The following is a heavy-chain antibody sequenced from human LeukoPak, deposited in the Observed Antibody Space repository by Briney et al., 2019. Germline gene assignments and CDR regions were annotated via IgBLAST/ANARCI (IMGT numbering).Heavy chain of an antibody. CDR3: AKDQYSGYDLHY. Sequence: GGSLRLSCAASGFTFSSYAMSWVRQAPGKGLEWVSAISGSGGSTYYADSVKGRFTISRDNSKNTLYLQTNSLRAEDTAVYYCAKDQYSGYDLHYWGQGTLVTVSS. V-gene: IGHV3-23*01. CDR1: GFTFSSYA. CDR2: ISGSGGST. D-gene: IGHD5-12*01. J-gene: IGHJ4*02.